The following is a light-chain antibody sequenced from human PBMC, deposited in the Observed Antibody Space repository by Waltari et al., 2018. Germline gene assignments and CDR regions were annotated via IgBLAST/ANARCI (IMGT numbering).Light chain of an antibody. CDR3: QQSHSWPLT. CDR1: QNISSY. V-gene: IGKV1-39*01. J-gene: IGKJ4*01. Sequence: DLQMTQSPSLLSASVGDRVTIPGRPSQNISSYSTWYQQKERNAPKPLIYAAASLQSGVPARFSGSGSGTEFTLIITNLQPEDFATFCCQQSHSWPLTFGGGTKVETK. CDR2: AAA.